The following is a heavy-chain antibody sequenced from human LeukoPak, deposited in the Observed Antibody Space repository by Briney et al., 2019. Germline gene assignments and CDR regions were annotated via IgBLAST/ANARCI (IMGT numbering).Heavy chain of an antibody. CDR3: ARHVGYSGSYFFDY. V-gene: IGHV4-39*01. J-gene: IGHJ4*02. CDR1: GGSISSSSYS. CDR2: IFHSGST. D-gene: IGHD1-26*01. Sequence: PSETLSLTCTVSGGSISSSSYSWVWIRQPPGKGLEWIGNIFHSGSTYYNPSLKSRVTISVDASKNQFSLNLSSVTAADTAVFYCARHVGYSGSYFFDYWGQGILVTVSS.